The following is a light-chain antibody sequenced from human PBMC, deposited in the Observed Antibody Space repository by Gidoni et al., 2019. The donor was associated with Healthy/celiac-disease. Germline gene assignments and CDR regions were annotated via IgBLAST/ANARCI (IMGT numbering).Light chain of an antibody. Sequence: SYVLTQPPSVSVAPGQTARITCGGNNIGSKRVHWYQQKPGQAPVLVVYDASDRPSGIPERFSGSNSGNTATLTISRVEAGDEADYYCQVWDSSSDPVVFGGGTKLTVL. CDR1: NIGSKR. V-gene: IGLV3-21*02. J-gene: IGLJ2*01. CDR2: DAS. CDR3: QVWDSSSDPVV.